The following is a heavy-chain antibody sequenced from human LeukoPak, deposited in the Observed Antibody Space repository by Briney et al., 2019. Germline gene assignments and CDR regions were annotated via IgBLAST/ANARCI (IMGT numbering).Heavy chain of an antibody. Sequence: GASVTVSYKASGGTFSNYAISWVRQAPGQGLEWMGGIIPIFGTANYAQKCQGRVTITTDESTSTAYMELSSLRSEDTAVYYCASVIAARYYYYYYMDVWGKGTTVTVSS. CDR3: ASVIAARYYYYYYMDV. D-gene: IGHD6-6*01. J-gene: IGHJ6*03. CDR1: GGTFSNYA. CDR2: IIPIFGTA. V-gene: IGHV1-69*05.